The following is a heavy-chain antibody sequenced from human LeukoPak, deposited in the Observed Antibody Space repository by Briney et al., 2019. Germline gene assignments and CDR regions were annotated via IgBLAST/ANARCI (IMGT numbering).Heavy chain of an antibody. CDR3: ASRGCGGDCYSPFDY. J-gene: IGHJ4*02. Sequence: GGSLRLSCAASGFTFSSYSMNWVRQAPGKGLEWVANIKQDGSEKYYVESVKGRFTISRENAKNSLYLQMNSLRAEDTAVYYCASRGCGGDCYSPFDYWGQGTLVTVSS. V-gene: IGHV3-7*01. CDR1: GFTFSSYS. CDR2: IKQDGSEK. D-gene: IGHD2-21*02.